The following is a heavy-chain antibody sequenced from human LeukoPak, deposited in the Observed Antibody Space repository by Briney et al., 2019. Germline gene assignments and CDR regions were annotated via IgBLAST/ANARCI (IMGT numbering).Heavy chain of an antibody. D-gene: IGHD6-19*01. J-gene: IGHJ4*02. CDR1: GFTFSSYA. CDR3: AKAIAVAGPSVVYFDY. CDR2: ISGSGGST. V-gene: IGHV3-23*01. Sequence: GGSLRLSCAASGFTFSSYAMSWVRQAPGKGLEWVSVISGSGGSTYYADSVKGRFTLSRDNSKNTLFLQMNSLRAEDTAVYYCAKAIAVAGPSVVYFDYWGQGTLVTVSS.